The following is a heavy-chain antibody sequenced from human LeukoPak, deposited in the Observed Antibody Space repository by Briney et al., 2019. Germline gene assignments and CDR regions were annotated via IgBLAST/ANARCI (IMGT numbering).Heavy chain of an antibody. Sequence: GGSLRLSCAASGFTFSSYWMSWVRQAPGKGLEWVANIKQDGSEKYYVDSVKGRFTISRDNAKNSLYLQMNSLRAEDTAVYYCANLPGIAAAGNQNWFDPWAREPWSPSPQ. CDR2: IKQDGSEK. CDR1: GFTFSSYW. J-gene: IGHJ5*02. V-gene: IGHV3-7*03. CDR3: ANLPGIAAAGNQNWFDP. D-gene: IGHD6-13*01.